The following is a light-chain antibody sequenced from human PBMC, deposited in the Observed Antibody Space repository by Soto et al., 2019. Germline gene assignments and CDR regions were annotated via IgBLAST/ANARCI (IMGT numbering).Light chain of an antibody. CDR2: DVS. J-gene: IGLJ1*01. CDR1: SSDVGGYNY. V-gene: IGLV2-14*01. Sequence: LTQPASVSGSPGQSITISCTGTSSDVGGYNYVSWYQQHPGKAPKLMIYDVSNRPSGVSNRFSGSKSGNTASLTIPGLQAEDEADYYCSSYTSSSTLSFGTGTKVTVL. CDR3: SSYTSSSTLS.